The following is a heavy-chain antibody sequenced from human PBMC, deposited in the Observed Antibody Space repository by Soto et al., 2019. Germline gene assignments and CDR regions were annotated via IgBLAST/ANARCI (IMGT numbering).Heavy chain of an antibody. CDR2: ISAYNGNT. CDR3: AVYSIAAAGTGFDY. J-gene: IGHJ4*02. V-gene: IGHV1-18*01. CDR1: GYTFTCYG. Sequence: ASVKVSCKASGYTFTCYGICWVRQAPGQGLEWMGWISAYNGNTNYAQKLQGRVTMTTDTSTSTAYMELRSLRSDDTAVYYCAVYSIAAAGTGFDYWGQGTLVTVSS. D-gene: IGHD6-13*01.